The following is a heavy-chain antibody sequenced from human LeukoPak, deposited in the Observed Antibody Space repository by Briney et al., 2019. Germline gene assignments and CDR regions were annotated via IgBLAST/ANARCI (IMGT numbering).Heavy chain of an antibody. CDR2: IKSKTDGGTT. V-gene: IGHV3-15*01. CDR1: GFTFSNAW. J-gene: IGHJ4*02. D-gene: IGHD3-22*01. Sequence: GGSLRLSCAASGFTFSNAWMSWVRQAPGRGLEWVGRIKSKTDGGTTDYAAPVKGRFTISRDDSKNTLYLQMNSLKTEDTAVYYCVTHYSDSTRYCFLWDYWGQGTLLTVSS. CDR3: VTHYSDSTRYCFLWDY.